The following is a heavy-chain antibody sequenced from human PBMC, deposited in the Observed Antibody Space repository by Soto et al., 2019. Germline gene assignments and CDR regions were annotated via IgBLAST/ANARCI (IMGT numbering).Heavy chain of an antibody. CDR3: ARASYFSEKTAYYAKSFKWVDP. V-gene: IGHV3-30*14. J-gene: IGHJ5*02. Sequence: QVQLLESGGGVVQSGRSLRLSCAASGFTFSGSEMHWVRQAPGKGLEWVAFISYDGDNKYYADSVKGRFTVSRDNSRNTTQLQIDRLRTEDKAVYYCARASYFSEKTAYYAKSFKWVDPWGQGTLLTVSS. CDR1: GFTFSGSE. D-gene: IGHD3-9*01. CDR2: ISYDGDNK.